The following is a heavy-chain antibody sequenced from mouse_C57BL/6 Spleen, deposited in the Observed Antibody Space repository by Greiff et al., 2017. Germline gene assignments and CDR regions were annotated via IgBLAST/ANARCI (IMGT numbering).Heavy chain of an antibody. D-gene: IGHD2-1*01. CDR1: GYSFTSYY. CDR2: IYPGSGNT. Sequence: QVHVKQSGPELVKPGASVKISCKASGYSFTSYYIHWVKQRPGQGLEWIGWIYPGSGNTKYNEKFKGKATLTADTSSSTAYMQLSSLTSEDSAVYYCARLDGNYFAYWGQGTLVTVSA. V-gene: IGHV1-66*01. CDR3: ARLDGNYFAY. J-gene: IGHJ3*01.